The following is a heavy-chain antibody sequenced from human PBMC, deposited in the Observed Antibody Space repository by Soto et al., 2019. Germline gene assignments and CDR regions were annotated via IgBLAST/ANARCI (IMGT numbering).Heavy chain of an antibody. CDR2: ISAYNGHT. V-gene: IGHV1-18*01. CDR3: ARGGTWGARDFDY. D-gene: IGHD3-16*01. Sequence: QVQLVQSGGEVKRPGASVRVSCKASGYTFINYGISWVRQAPGQGLEWMGWISAYNGHTDYAQKFQGRDTMNTDTSTNTVSMELRSLRFDDTAVYYCARGGTWGARDFDYWGQGTLITVSS. J-gene: IGHJ4*02. CDR1: GYTFINYG.